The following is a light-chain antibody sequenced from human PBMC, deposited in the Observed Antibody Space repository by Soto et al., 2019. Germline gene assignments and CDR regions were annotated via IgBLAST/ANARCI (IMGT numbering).Light chain of an antibody. V-gene: IGLV2-14*03. J-gene: IGLJ1*01. CDR2: DVT. CDR3: NSYTSSSTYV. CDR1: SSDVGGFNY. Sequence: QSALTQPASVSGSPGQSITISCTGTSSDVGGFNYVSWYQQHPGKAPKLMSYDVTNRPSGVSYRFSGSKSGNTASLTISGLQAEDEADYYCNSYTSSSTYVFGTGTKVTGL.